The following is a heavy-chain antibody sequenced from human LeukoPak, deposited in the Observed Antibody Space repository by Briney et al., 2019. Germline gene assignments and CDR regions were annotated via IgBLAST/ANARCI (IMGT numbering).Heavy chain of an antibody. CDR2: ISSSSSTI. J-gene: IGHJ3*02. CDR1: GFTFSSSG. D-gene: IGHD2-2*01. V-gene: IGHV3-48*01. Sequence: GSLRLSCAAPGFTFSSSGMNWVRQAPGKGLEWVSYISSSSSTIYYADSVKGRFTISRDNAKNSLYLQMNSLRAEDTAVYYCARGPVPAAGFAFDIWGQGTMVTVSS. CDR3: ARGPVPAAGFAFDI.